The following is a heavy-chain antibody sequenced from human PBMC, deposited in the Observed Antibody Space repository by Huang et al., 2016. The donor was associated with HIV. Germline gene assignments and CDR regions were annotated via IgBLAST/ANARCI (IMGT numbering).Heavy chain of an antibody. V-gene: IGHV4-34*01. CDR3: ARGVMITFGGPFDP. CDR1: GGSFSGYY. CDR2: INHSGSP. Sequence: QVQLQQWGAGLLKPSETLSLTCAVYGGSFSGYYWNWLRQSPGKGLEWIGQINHSGSPNYNPSLKSRVTISVDTSKNQFSLKLNSVTAADTAVYYCARGVMITFGGPFDPWGHGNLFTVSS. D-gene: IGHD3-16*01. J-gene: IGHJ5*02.